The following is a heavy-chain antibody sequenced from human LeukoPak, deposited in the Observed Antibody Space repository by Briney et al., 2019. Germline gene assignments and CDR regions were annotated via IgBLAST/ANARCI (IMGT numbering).Heavy chain of an antibody. CDR2: VIPILGIA. J-gene: IGHJ4*02. Sequence: GASVKVSCKASGGTFSSYTISWVRQAPGQGLEWMGRVIPILGIANYAQKFQGRVTITADKSTSTAYMELSSLRSEDTAVYYCARDPYYCDSSGYSDYWGQGTLVTVSS. V-gene: IGHV1-69*04. D-gene: IGHD3-22*01. CDR1: GGTFSSYT. CDR3: ARDPYYCDSSGYSDY.